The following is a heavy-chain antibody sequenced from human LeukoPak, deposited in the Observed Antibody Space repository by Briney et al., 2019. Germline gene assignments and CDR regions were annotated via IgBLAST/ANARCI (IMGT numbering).Heavy chain of an antibody. CDR2: INHRGST. V-gene: IGHV4-34*01. D-gene: IGHD3-10*01. J-gene: IGHJ6*03. CDR1: GGSFSGYY. Sequence: SETLSLTCAVYGGSFSGYYWSWIRQPPGKGLEWIGEINHRGSTNYNPSLKRRVTISVDTSKNQFSLKLSSVTAADTAVYYCARRVGRWFGERAYYYNYMDVWGNGTTVTISS. CDR3: ARRVGRWFGERAYYYNYMDV.